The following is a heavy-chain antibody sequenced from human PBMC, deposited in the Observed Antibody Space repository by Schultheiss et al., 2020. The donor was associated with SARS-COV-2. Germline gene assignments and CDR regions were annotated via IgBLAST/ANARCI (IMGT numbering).Heavy chain of an antibody. CDR3: ARVLGSGIRDFWVDP. CDR2: INHSGST. Sequence: SETLSLTCTVSGGSISGYYWSWIRQPPGKGLEWIGEINHSGSTNYNPSLKSRVTISVDTSKNQFSLKLSYVTAADTAVYYCARVLGSGIRDFWVDPWGQGTLVTVSS. D-gene: IGHD3-10*01. CDR1: GGSISGYY. J-gene: IGHJ5*02. V-gene: IGHV4-34*01.